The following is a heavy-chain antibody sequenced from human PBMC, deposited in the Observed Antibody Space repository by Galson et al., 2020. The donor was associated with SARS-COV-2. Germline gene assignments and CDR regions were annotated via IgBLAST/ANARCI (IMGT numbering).Heavy chain of an antibody. CDR2: ISYDETNK. CDR1: GFTFSDYT. V-gene: IGHV3-30*15. Sequence: GGSLRLSCAGSGFTFSDYTMHWVRQAPGKGLEWVAAISYDETNKYYADSVKGRFTIFRDNSKSTLNLQMSSLRAEDAAVYYCARNSDFFEYFDYWGQGTLVTVSS. CDR3: ARNSDFFEYFDY. D-gene: IGHD3-3*01. J-gene: IGHJ4*02.